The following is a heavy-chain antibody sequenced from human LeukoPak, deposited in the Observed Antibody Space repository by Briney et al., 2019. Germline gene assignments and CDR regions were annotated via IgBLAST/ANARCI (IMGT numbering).Heavy chain of an antibody. V-gene: IGHV3-23*01. D-gene: IGHD6-13*01. CDR2: ISGSGGST. CDR1: GFTFSSYA. CDR3: AKDVVAAVRGYFDY. Sequence: GGSLRLSCAASGFTFSSYAMSWVRQAPGKGLEWVSAISGSGGSTYYADSVKGRFTISRDNSKNTLYLQMNSLRAEDTAVYYCAKDVVAAVRGYFDYWGQGTLVTVSP. J-gene: IGHJ4*02.